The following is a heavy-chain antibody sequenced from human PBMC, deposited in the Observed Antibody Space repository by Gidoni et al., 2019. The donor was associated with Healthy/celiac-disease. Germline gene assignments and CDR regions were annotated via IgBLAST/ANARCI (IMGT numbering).Heavy chain of an antibody. V-gene: IGHV4-59*01. CDR1: GGPTSGYY. CDR2: IYYSGGT. J-gene: IGHJ3*02. D-gene: IGHD3-10*01. CDR3: AGQIWFGELLSYDAFDI. Sequence: VQLQESGPGLVKPSETLSRTCTVSGGPTSGYYWSWIRQPPGKGLEWIGYIYYSGGTNYNPSLKSRVTISVDTSKNQFSLKLSSVTAADTAVYYCAGQIWFGELLSYDAFDIWGQGTMVTVSS.